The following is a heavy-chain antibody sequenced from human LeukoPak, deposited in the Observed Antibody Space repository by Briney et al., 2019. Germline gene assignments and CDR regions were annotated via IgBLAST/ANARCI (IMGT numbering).Heavy chain of an antibody. CDR2: INPNSGGT. J-gene: IGHJ4*02. CDR1: GYTFTGYY. CDR3: ATINYYDSSLFDY. Sequence: ASVKVSCKASGYTFTGYYMHWVRQAPGQGLEWMGWINPNSGGTNYAQKFQGRVTMTRDTSISTAYIELSRLRSDDTAVYYCATINYYDSSLFDYWGQGTLVTVSS. D-gene: IGHD3-22*01. V-gene: IGHV1-2*02.